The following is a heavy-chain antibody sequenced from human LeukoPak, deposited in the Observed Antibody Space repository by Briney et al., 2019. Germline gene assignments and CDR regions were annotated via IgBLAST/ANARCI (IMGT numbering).Heavy chain of an antibody. CDR3: ARDSQAHCGGDCYLADY. CDR2: IYYSGSS. CDR1: GGSISSSSYY. V-gene: IGHV4-39*07. D-gene: IGHD2-21*02. Sequence: PSETLSLTCTVSGGSISSSSYYWGWIRQPPGKGLEWIGSIYYSGSSYYNPSLNSRVTMSVDASKNQFSLKLSSVTAADTAVYYCARDSQAHCGGDCYLADYWGQGTLVTVSS. J-gene: IGHJ4*02.